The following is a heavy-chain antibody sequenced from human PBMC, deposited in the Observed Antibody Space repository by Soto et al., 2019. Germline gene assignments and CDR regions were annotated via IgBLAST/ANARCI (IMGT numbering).Heavy chain of an antibody. D-gene: IGHD5-12*01. Sequence: QPGGSLRLSCAASEFTFSSYSMHWVRQAPGKGLDWVALISYDGTNKYYADSVKGRFTISRDNSKNTLYLQMNSLRAEDTAVYYCARDVDKLDYWGQGTLVTVSS. CDR2: ISYDGTNK. CDR3: ARDVDKLDY. CDR1: EFTFSSYS. J-gene: IGHJ4*02. V-gene: IGHV3-30-3*01.